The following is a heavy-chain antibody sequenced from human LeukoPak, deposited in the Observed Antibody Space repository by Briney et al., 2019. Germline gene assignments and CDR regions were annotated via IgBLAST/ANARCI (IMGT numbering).Heavy chain of an antibody. Sequence: SETLSLTCAVYGGSFSGYYWSWIRQPPGKGLEWIGYIYHSGSTYYNPSLKSRVTISVDRSKNQFSLKLSSVTAADTAVYYCAREMWDTGVQGDAFDIWGQGTMVTVSS. CDR2: IYHSGST. D-gene: IGHD1-26*01. CDR1: GGSFSGYY. CDR3: AREMWDTGVQGDAFDI. J-gene: IGHJ3*02. V-gene: IGHV4-34*01.